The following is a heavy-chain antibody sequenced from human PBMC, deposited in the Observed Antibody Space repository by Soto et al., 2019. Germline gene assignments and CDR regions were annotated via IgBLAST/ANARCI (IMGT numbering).Heavy chain of an antibody. D-gene: IGHD5-18*01. Sequence: EVQLVGSGGVVVQPGGSLRLSCAASGFTFDDYTMHWVRQAPGKGLEWVSLISGDGGSTYYADSVKGRFTISRDNSKNSMYMQMHTLRNEDTAFYYCGKGGSPGYSYGVSSFDYLGEGTHITVSS. J-gene: IGHJ4*02. CDR3: GKGGSPGYSYGVSSFDY. CDR2: ISGDGGST. CDR1: GFTFDDYT. V-gene: IGHV3-43*01.